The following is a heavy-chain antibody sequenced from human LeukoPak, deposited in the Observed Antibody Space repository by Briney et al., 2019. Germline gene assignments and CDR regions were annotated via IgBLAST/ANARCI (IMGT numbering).Heavy chain of an antibody. CDR1: GFTFSSYG. CDR3: ARDSYYYYYMDV. J-gene: IGHJ6*03. CDR2: IWYDGSNK. V-gene: IGHV3-33*01. Sequence: GGSLRLSCAASGFTFSSYGMHWVRQAPGKGLGRVAVIWYDGSNKYYADSVKGRFTISRDNSKNTLYLQMNSLRAEDTAVYYCARDSYYYYYMDVWGKGTTVTVSS.